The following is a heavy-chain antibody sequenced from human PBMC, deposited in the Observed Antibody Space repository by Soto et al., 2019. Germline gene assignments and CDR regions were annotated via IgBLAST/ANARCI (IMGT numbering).Heavy chain of an antibody. D-gene: IGHD3-3*01. CDR3: ARRRYAFWSGYGPQGAFDI. Sequence: ASVKVSCKASGYTFTSYDINWVRQATGQGLEWMGWMNPNSGNTGYAQKFQGRVTMTRNTSISTAYMELSSLRSEDTAVYYCARRRYAFWSGYGPQGAFDIWGQGTMVTVSS. CDR1: GYTFTSYD. CDR2: MNPNSGNT. V-gene: IGHV1-8*01. J-gene: IGHJ3*02.